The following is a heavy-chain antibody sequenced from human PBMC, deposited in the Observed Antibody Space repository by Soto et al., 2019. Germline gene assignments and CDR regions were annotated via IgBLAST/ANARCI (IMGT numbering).Heavy chain of an antibody. J-gene: IGHJ6*02. D-gene: IGHD4-17*01. Sequence: PSETLCVTCTFSVGSISPYYWNWIRQPPGKGLDWIGFIYYSGRTSYNPSLKSRVTISVDTSKNQFSLNLSSVTAADTAVYYCARDLRFQGHDYADYLGYGMDVWGQGTTVTVS. CDR1: VGSISPYY. CDR3: ARDLRFQGHDYADYLGYGMDV. V-gene: IGHV4-59*01. CDR2: IYYSGRT.